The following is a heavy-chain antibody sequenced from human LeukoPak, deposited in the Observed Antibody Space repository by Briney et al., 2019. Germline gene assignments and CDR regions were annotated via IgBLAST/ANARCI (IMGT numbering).Heavy chain of an antibody. CDR3: ARGPPPEEDIVVVPAAIGTGGHNDY. J-gene: IGHJ4*02. D-gene: IGHD2-2*02. CDR2: INHSGST. Sequence: SETLSLTCAVYGGSFSGYYWSWIRQPPGKGLEWIGEINHSGSTNYNPSLKSRVTISVDTSKNQFSLKLSSVTAADTAVYYCARGPPPEEDIVVVPAAIGTGGHNDYWGQGTLVTVSS. V-gene: IGHV4-34*01. CDR1: GGSFSGYY.